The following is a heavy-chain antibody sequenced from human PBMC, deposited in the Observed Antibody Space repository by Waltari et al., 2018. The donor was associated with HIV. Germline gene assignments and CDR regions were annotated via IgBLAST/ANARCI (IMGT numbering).Heavy chain of an antibody. Sequence: QVQLVQSGSELKKPGASVKVSCKASGYTFTSYAMNWVRQAPGQGLEWMGWINAITGNPTYAQGFTGRFVFSLDTAVSTAYLQISSLKAEDTAVYYCASRYSSGWDGTFDIWGQGTMVTVSS. CDR2: INAITGNP. CDR3: ASRYSSGWDGTFDI. V-gene: IGHV7-4-1*02. CDR1: GYTFTSYA. J-gene: IGHJ3*02. D-gene: IGHD6-19*01.